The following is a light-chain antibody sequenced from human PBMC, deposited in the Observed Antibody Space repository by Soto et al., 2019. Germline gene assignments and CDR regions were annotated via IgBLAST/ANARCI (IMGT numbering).Light chain of an antibody. J-gene: IGKJ2*01. CDR3: QQYGNSPRT. CDR1: QSVNSNF. CDR2: GFS. Sequence: EIVLTQSPGPLSLSPGERATLSCRASQSVNSNFFAWYQQKPGQAPRLLIFGFSSRAPGIPDRFTGSGSETDFALTISGLEPEDFAIYYGQQYGNSPRTFGQGTKVEIK. V-gene: IGKV3-20*01.